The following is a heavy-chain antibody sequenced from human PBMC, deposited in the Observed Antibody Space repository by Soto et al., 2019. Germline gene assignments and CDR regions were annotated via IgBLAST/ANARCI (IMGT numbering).Heavy chain of an antibody. D-gene: IGHD3-3*01. CDR2: INTGNGNT. V-gene: IGHV1-3*04. Sequence: ASVKVSCKASGYTFTSYAMNWVRQAPGQGLEWMGWINTGNGNTKYSAKFQDRVTISRDTPANTAYMELNNLRSEDTAVYYCARLQRYVEGLPGGLDCWGQGTLVTVSS. J-gene: IGHJ4*02. CDR1: GYTFTSYA. CDR3: ARLQRYVEGLPGGLDC.